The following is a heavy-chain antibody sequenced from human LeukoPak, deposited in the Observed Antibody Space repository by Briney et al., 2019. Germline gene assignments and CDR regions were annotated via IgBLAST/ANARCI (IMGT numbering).Heavy chain of an antibody. V-gene: IGHV3-30-3*01. D-gene: IGHD2-15*01. CDR2: ISYDGSMT. J-gene: IGHJ4*02. CDR3: ARDQSSGGRWLDY. Sequence: GGSLRLSCAVSGFTFSSFAVHWVRQAPGKGLEWVAVISYDGSMTYCADSVKGRFTISRDESKNTVYLQMNSLSTEDTAMYYCARDQSSGGRWLDYWGRGTLVTVSS. CDR1: GFTFSSFA.